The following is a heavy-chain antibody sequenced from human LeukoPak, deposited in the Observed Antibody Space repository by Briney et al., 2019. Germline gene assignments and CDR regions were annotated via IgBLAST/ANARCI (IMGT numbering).Heavy chain of an antibody. J-gene: IGHJ6*03. CDR2: MNPNSGNT. Sequence: ASVKVSCKASGYTFTGYDINWVRQATGQGLEWMGWMNPNSGNTGYAQKFQGRVTMTRNTSISTAYMELSSLRAEDTAVYYCARTYYYYYYMDVWGKGTTVTVSS. V-gene: IGHV1-8*01. CDR1: GYTFTGYD. CDR3: ARTYYYYYYMDV.